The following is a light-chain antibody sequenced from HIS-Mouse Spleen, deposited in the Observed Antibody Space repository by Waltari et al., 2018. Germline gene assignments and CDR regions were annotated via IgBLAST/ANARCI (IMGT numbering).Light chain of an antibody. V-gene: IGLV2-14*03. CDR3: SSYTSSSTPVV. J-gene: IGLJ2*01. CDR2: DVS. Sequence: QSALTQPASVSGSPGQSITISCTGTSSDVGGDHYVSWYQQHPGKAPKLMIYDVSNRPSGVSNRFSGSKSGNTASLTISGLQAEDEADYYCSSYTSSSTPVVFGGGTKLTVL. CDR1: SSDVGGDHY.